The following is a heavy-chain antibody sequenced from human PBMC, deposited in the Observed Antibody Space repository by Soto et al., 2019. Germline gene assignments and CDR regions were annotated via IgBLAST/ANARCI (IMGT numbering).Heavy chain of an antibody. J-gene: IGHJ6*02. CDR3: ARWGIRADYYYYYVLDF. CDR1: GFTFSSYA. D-gene: IGHD3-10*01. CDR2: ISYDGSNK. Sequence: QPGGSLRLSCAASGFTFSSYAMHWVRQAPGKGLEWVAVISYDGSNKYYADSVKGRFTISRDNSKNTLYLQMNSLRAEDTAVYYCARWGIRADYYYYYVLDFSGQGSSVIVSS. V-gene: IGHV3-30-3*01.